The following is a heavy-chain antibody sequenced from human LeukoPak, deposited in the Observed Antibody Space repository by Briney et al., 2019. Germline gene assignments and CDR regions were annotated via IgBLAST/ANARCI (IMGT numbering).Heavy chain of an antibody. Sequence: GASVKVSCKASGYTFTDYYMQWVRQAPGQGLEWMGWINPNSGGTHYVQRFQGWVTMTRDTSICTAYMELSRLTSDDTAVYYCARGGPYYDSSRANDLNYWGQGTLVSVSS. CDR2: INPNSGGT. J-gene: IGHJ4*02. D-gene: IGHD3-22*01. V-gene: IGHV1-2*04. CDR1: GYTFTDYY. CDR3: ARGGPYYDSSRANDLNY.